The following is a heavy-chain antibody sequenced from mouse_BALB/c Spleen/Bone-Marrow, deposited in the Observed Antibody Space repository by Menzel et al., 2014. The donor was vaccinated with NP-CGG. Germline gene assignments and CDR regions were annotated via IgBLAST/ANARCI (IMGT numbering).Heavy chain of an antibody. V-gene: IGHV1-54*03. J-gene: IGHJ2*01. Sequence: QVQLQQSGAELVRPGTSVKVSCKASGYAFTNYLIEWVKQRPGQGLEWIGVINPGSGATNYNENFKGKATLTADKSSSTPYMQLSSLTSDDSAVYFCARGLTGTLHFDYWGQGTTLTVSS. CDR2: INPGSGAT. D-gene: IGHD4-1*01. CDR1: GYAFTNYL. CDR3: ARGLTGTLHFDY.